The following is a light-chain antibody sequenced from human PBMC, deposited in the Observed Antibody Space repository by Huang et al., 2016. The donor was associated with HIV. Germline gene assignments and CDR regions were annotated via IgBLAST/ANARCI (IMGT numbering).Light chain of an antibody. Sequence: DVVMTQSPLSLPVTLGQPASISGRSSRSLVHSDGNTYLNWFQQRPGQSPRRLIYKVSNRDSVVPDRFSGSGSGTDFTLNISRVEADDVCVYYCMQGTHWPLFGQGTKLEIK. CDR3: MQGTHWPL. V-gene: IGKV2-30*02. CDR2: KVS. J-gene: IGKJ2*01. CDR1: RSLVHSDGNTY.